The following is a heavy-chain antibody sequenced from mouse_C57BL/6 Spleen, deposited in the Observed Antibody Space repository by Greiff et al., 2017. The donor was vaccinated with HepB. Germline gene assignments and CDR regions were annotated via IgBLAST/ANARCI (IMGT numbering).Heavy chain of an antibody. CDR1: GYTFTDYE. CDR3: TRRGYYGSSWYFDV. V-gene: IGHV1-15*01. CDR2: IDPETGGT. J-gene: IGHJ1*03. D-gene: IGHD1-1*01. Sequence: VQLVESGAELVRPGASVTLSCKASGYTFTDYEMHWVKQTPVHGLEWIGAIDPETGGTAYNQKFKGKAILTADKSSSTAYMELRSLTSEDSAVYYCTRRGYYGSSWYFDVWGTGTTVTVSS.